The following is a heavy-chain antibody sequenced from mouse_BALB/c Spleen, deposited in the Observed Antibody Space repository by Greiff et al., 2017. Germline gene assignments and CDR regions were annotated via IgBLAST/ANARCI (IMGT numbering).Heavy chain of an antibody. CDR2: IRNKANGYTT. V-gene: IGHV7-3*02. Sequence: EVMLVESGGGLVQPGGSLRLSCATSGFTFTDYYMSWVRQPPGKALEWLGFIRNKANGYTTEYSASVKGRFTISRDNSQSILYLQMNTLRAEDSATYYCARDISSFAYWGEGTLVTGSA. J-gene: IGHJ3*01. CDR3: ARDISSFAY. CDR1: GFTFTDYY.